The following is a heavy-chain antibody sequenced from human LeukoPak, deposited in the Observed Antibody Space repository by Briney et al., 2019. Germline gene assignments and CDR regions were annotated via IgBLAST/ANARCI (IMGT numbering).Heavy chain of an antibody. Sequence: ASVKVSCKVSGDTVTGFSIHRVRQAPGHGLEWMGGFDPEDGARIFAQKFQGRVTMTEDTSTDTAYMDLSSLRSEDTAVYYCATGYTYDYSLYWGQGTLVTVSS. V-gene: IGHV1-24*01. CDR2: FDPEDGAR. D-gene: IGHD5-18*01. CDR1: GDTVTGFS. CDR3: ATGYTYDYSLY. J-gene: IGHJ4*02.